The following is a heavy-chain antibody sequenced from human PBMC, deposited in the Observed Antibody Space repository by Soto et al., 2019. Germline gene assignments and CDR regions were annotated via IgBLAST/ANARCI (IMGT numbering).Heavy chain of an antibody. Sequence: PSATLSLTCAFYGGSFSGYYWSWIRQPPGKGLEWIGEINHSGSTNYNPSLKSRVTISVDTSKNQFSLKLSSVTAADTAVYYCARGRQKKIGRYSYGYLGQDRDYYFDYWGQGTLVTVSS. CDR2: INHSGST. CDR1: GGSFSGYY. CDR3: ARGRQKKIGRYSYGYLGQDRDYYFDY. J-gene: IGHJ4*02. D-gene: IGHD5-18*01. V-gene: IGHV4-34*01.